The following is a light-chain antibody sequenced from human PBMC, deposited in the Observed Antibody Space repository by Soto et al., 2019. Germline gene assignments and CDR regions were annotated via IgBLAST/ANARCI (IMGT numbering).Light chain of an antibody. CDR3: CTYAGGTTWV. V-gene: IGLV2-23*01. J-gene: IGLJ3*02. CDR1: SSDVGSYNL. Sequence: QSALTQPASVSGSPGQSITISCTGTSSDVGSYNLVSWYQQHPGKAPKLMIYEGGKRPSGVSDHFSGSKSGNTASLTISGLQAEDEADYYCCTYAGGTTWVFGGGTKLTVL. CDR2: EGG.